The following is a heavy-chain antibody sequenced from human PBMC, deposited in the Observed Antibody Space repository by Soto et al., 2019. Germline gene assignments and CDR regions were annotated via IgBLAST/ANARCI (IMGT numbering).Heavy chain of an antibody. Sequence: GASVKVSCKASGGTFSSYAISWVRQAPGQGLEWMGGIIPIFGTANYAQKFQGRVTITADESTSTAYMELSSLRSEDTAVYYCARDLVSSSGWCLDYWGQGTLVTVSS. J-gene: IGHJ4*02. CDR2: IIPIFGTA. CDR1: GGTFSSYA. V-gene: IGHV1-69*13. D-gene: IGHD6-19*01. CDR3: ARDLVSSSGWCLDY.